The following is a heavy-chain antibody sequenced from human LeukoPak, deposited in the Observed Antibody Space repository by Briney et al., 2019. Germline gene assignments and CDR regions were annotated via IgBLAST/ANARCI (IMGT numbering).Heavy chain of an antibody. CDR1: GGIFSSYT. Sequence: ASVKVSCXASGGIFSSYTISWVRQAPGQGLEWMGRIIPLLGIANYAQKFQGRVTIIADKSTSTAYMELSSLRSEDTAVYYCARDDADSAYADGDYWGQGTLVTVSS. D-gene: IGHD5-12*01. CDR2: IIPLLGIA. J-gene: IGHJ4*02. V-gene: IGHV1-69*04. CDR3: ARDDADSAYADGDY.